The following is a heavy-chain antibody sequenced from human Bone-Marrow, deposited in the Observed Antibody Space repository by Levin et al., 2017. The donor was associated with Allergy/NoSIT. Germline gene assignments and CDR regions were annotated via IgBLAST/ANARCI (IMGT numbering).Heavy chain of an antibody. D-gene: IGHD3-16*01. CDR2: INAGRGHT. Sequence: GESLKISCTASGYLFTDQALHWLRQAPGQRPEWMGWINAGRGHTKYAQKFQARVTFSSDTSASTAYMELTGLTSEDTAVYYCARDGGVGLPPNWIDPWGQGTLVTVSS. V-gene: IGHV1-3*01. CDR3: ARDGGVGLPPNWIDP. J-gene: IGHJ5*02. CDR1: GYLFTDQA.